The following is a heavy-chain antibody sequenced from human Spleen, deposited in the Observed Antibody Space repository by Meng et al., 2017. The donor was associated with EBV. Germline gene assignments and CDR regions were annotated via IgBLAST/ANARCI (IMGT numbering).Heavy chain of an antibody. CDR1: GGSFSNYY. J-gene: IGHJ4*02. CDR2: IHKSGST. V-gene: IGHV4-34*02. Sequence: HVDLQQSAAGCLEPSETSSLPCSVYGGSFSNYYWSWIRQSSGKGLEWIGEIHKSGSTNYNPSLKSRVTISIDTSKNQFSLKVTSVTAADTAVYYCARALYSSSYYGSLSYWGQGTLVTVSS. D-gene: IGHD6-13*01. CDR3: ARALYSSSYYGSLSY.